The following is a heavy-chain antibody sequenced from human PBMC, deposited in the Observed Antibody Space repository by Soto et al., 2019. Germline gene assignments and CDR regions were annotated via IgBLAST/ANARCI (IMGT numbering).Heavy chain of an antibody. CDR2: INPNSGGT. Sequence: GASVKVSCKASGYTFTGYYTHWVRQAPGQGLEWMGWINPNSGGTNCAQKFQGWVTMTRDTSISTAYMELSRLRSDDTAVYYCARAHSLHCSSTSCSTYYMDVWGKGTTVTVSS. J-gene: IGHJ6*03. D-gene: IGHD2-2*01. V-gene: IGHV1-2*04. CDR1: GYTFTGYY. CDR3: ARAHSLHCSSTSCSTYYMDV.